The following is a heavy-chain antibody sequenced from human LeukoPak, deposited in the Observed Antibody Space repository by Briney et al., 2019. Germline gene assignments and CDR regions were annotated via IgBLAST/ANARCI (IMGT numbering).Heavy chain of an antibody. CDR1: GLTFSSYA. V-gene: IGHV3-23*01. CDR2: ISGNGDYT. Sequence: GGSLRLSCTVSGLTFSSYAMSWVRQAPGKGLEWVSTISGNGDYTYYADSVKGRFTISRDNSKNTLYLQMNSLRADDTAVYYCAKRGIAAAASFDYWGQGTLVSVSS. J-gene: IGHJ4*02. D-gene: IGHD6-13*01. CDR3: AKRGIAAAASFDY.